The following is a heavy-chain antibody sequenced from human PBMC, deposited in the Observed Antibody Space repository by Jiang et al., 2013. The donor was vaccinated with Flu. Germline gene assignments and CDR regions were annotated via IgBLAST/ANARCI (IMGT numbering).Heavy chain of an antibody. CDR2: IDPSDSYT. CDR3: ARHAARTSEDYDSSGVHAFDI. D-gene: IGHD3-22*01. Sequence: GAEVKKPGESLRISCKGSGYSFTSYWISWVRQMPGKGLEWMGRIDPSDSYTNYSPSFQGHVTISADKSISTAYLQWSSLKASDTAMYYCARHAARTSEDYDSSGVHAFDIWGQGTMVTVSS. J-gene: IGHJ3*02. CDR1: GYSFTSYW. V-gene: IGHV5-10-1*01.